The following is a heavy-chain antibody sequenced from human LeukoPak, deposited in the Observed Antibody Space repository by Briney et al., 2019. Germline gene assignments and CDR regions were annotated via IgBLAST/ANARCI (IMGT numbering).Heavy chain of an antibody. Sequence: GASVKVYCKASGYTFTGYYMQWVRQAPGQGLEWMGWINPNSGGTNYAQKFQGRVTMTRDTSISTAYMELSRLRSDDTAVYYCALSTVTNNWFDPWGQGTLVTVSS. CDR2: INPNSGGT. D-gene: IGHD4-11*01. CDR1: GYTFTGYY. CDR3: ALSTVTNNWFDP. V-gene: IGHV1-2*02. J-gene: IGHJ5*02.